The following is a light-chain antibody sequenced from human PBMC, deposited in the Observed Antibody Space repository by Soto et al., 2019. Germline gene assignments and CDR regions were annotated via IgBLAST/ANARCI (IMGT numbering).Light chain of an antibody. Sequence: DIQMTQSPSSLSASVGDRVTITCRASQGISNYLAWYQQKPGKVPKLLIYAASTLQSGVPSRFSGSGSGTDFTLTISSLQPENVGTYYCQKYNIAPRTCGQGTKLEIK. V-gene: IGKV1-27*01. CDR3: QKYNIAPRT. CDR1: QGISNY. CDR2: AAS. J-gene: IGKJ1*01.